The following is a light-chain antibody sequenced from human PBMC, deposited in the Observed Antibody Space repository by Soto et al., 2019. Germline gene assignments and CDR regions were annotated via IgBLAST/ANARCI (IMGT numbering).Light chain of an antibody. CDR3: LQYYNYPRT. J-gene: IGKJ1*01. Sequence: DIQMTQSPSSLSASVGDSVTITCRASQGISNALAWYQLKPGKAPKRLIFGASNLQSGVPSRFSGSGSGTEFTLTISSLQPEDFATYYCLQYYNYPRTFGQGTKVETK. V-gene: IGKV1-17*01. CDR1: QGISNA. CDR2: GAS.